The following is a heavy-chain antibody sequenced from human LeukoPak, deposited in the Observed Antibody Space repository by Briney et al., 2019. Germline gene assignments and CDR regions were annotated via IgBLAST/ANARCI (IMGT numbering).Heavy chain of an antibody. Sequence: ASVNVSCKASGYTFTSYGISWVRQAPGQGLEGMGWISAYNGNTNYAQKLQGRVTMTTDTSTSTACMELRSLRSDDTAVYYCARDTGYGDRPFDYWGQGTLVTVSS. CDR2: ISAYNGNT. D-gene: IGHD4-17*01. CDR1: GYTFTSYG. J-gene: IGHJ4*02. V-gene: IGHV1-18*01. CDR3: ARDTGYGDRPFDY.